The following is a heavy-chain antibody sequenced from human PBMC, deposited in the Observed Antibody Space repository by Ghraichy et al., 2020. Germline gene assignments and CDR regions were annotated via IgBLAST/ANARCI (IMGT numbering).Heavy chain of an antibody. J-gene: IGHJ4*02. CDR1: GGSFSGYY. V-gene: IGHV4-34*01. CDR3: ARGRITIIGVAPSGADY. D-gene: IGHD3-3*01. CDR2: ISGSGDT. Sequence: SETLSLTCAVYGGSFSGYYWSWIRQPPGKGLEWIGEISGSGDTNYIPSLKSRLTISLDTSKNQFSLKLSSVTAADTALYYCARGRITIIGVAPSGADYWGQGTLVTVSS.